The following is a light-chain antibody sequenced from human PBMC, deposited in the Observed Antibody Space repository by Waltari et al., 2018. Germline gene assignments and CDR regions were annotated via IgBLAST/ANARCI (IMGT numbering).Light chain of an antibody. CDR1: DSDVGAYDF. J-gene: IGLJ1*01. CDR3: SSYTTSSAPGV. Sequence: QSALTQPASVSGSPGQSITISCSGTDSDVGAYDFFSWYQQHPGKAPHLIIYEVSNRPSWISNRFSASKSGNTASLTISGFQAEDEADYYCSSYTTSSAPGVFGTGTRVTVL. V-gene: IGLV2-14*01. CDR2: EVS.